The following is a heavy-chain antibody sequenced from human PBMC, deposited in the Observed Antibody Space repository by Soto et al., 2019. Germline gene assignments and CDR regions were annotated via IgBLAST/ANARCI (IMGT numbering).Heavy chain of an antibody. V-gene: IGHV3-13*01. Sequence: EVQLVESGGGLVQPGGSLRLSCAASGFTFSSYDMHWVRQATGKGLEWVSAIGTAGDTYYPGSVKGRFTISRENAKNSLYLQMNSLRGGDTAVYYCARGGYDYVWGSYRSYYYGMDVWGQGTTVTVSS. J-gene: IGHJ6*02. CDR2: IGTAGDT. CDR3: ARGGYDYVWGSYRSYYYGMDV. CDR1: GFTFSSYD. D-gene: IGHD3-16*02.